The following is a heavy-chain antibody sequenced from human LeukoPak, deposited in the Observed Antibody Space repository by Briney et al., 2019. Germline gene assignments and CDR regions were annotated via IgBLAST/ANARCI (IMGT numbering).Heavy chain of an antibody. CDR1: GFTFSSYW. J-gene: IGHJ4*02. D-gene: IGHD4/OR15-4a*01. V-gene: IGHV3-7*01. CDR3: ARVSYGGKSDY. CDR2: IKQDGSEK. Sequence: GRSLRLSCAASGFTFSSYWMSWVRQAPGKGLEWVANIKQDGSEKYYVDSVKGRFTISRDNAKNSLYLQMNSLRAEDTAVYYCARVSYGGKSDYWGQGTLVTVSS.